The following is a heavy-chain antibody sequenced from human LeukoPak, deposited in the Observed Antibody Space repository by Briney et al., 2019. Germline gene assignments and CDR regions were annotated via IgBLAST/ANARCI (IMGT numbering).Heavy chain of an antibody. CDR1: GFPFSSYA. D-gene: IGHD3-10*01. CDR2: ISGSDGRT. Sequence: GGSLRLSCAASGFPFSSYAMSWVRQAPGKRLEWVSAISGSDGRTYYADSVKGRFTVSRDNSKNTLYLQMNSLRAEDTALYYCGKGGAVSSKSITMVRGTRRYNYYMDVWGKGTTVTVSS. CDR3: GKGGAVSSKSITMVRGTRRYNYYMDV. V-gene: IGHV3-23*01. J-gene: IGHJ6*03.